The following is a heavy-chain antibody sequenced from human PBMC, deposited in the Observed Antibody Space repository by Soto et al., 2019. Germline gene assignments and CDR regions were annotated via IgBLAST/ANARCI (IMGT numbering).Heavy chain of an antibody. Sequence: SVKVSCKASCFTVSPSAVQRVRQPRGERLEWIGWIVVGRGNTNNARDLQERLSITRDIYTNTAYKELNSLRSEDTAVYYCAAEFYSSSSFCWFEIWVQGTMVTVSS. CDR3: AAEFYSSSSFCWFEI. V-gene: IGHV1-58*01. CDR2: IVVGRGNT. J-gene: IGHJ3*02. D-gene: IGHD2-2*01. CDR1: CFTVSPSA.